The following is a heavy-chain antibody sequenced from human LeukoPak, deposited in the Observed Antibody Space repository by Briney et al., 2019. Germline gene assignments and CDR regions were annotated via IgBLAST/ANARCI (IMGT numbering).Heavy chain of an antibody. Sequence: VASVKVSCKASGGSFSSYAISWVRQAPGQGLEWMGGIIPIFGTANYAQKFQGRVTITTDESTSTAYMELSSLRSEDTAVYYCARADVDTAFDYWGQGTLVTVSS. J-gene: IGHJ4*02. CDR3: ARADVDTAFDY. CDR2: IIPIFGTA. CDR1: GGSFSSYA. D-gene: IGHD5-18*01. V-gene: IGHV1-69*05.